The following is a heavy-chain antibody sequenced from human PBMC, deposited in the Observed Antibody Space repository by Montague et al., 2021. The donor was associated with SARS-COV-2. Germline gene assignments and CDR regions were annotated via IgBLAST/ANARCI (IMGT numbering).Heavy chain of an antibody. J-gene: IGHJ6*02. CDR3: SGGSGIINFYNSGMDV. Sequence: SETLSLTCTVSGGSISSYYWSWIRQPAGKGLGWVGRIYTSGTTNYNPSLKSRVTMSVDTSKNQFSLKLSSVTAADTAVYYCSGGSGIINFYNSGMDVWGQGTPVTVSS. CDR1: GGSISSYY. CDR2: IYTSGTT. V-gene: IGHV4-4*07. D-gene: IGHD3-10*01.